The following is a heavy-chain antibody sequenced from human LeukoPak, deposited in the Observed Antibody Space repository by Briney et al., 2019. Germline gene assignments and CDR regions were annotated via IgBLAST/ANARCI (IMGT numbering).Heavy chain of an antibody. V-gene: IGHV3-7*03. CDR1: TFTFSSYC. D-gene: IGHD3-10*01. J-gene: IGHJ4*02. CDR3: ARSGLPFYGSGSYYIFHY. CDR2: IKQGGREK. Sequence: AGYLTLSCAAYTFTFSSYCRSWLRPAPGKGREWVANIKQGGREKYYVDSVKGRFTISRDNAKNSLYLQMNSLRAEDTAVYYCARSGLPFYGSGSYYIFHYWGRGTLVTVSS.